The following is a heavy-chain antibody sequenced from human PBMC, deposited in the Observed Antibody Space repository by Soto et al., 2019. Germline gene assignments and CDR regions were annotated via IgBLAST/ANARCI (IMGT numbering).Heavy chain of an antibody. Sequence: QVQLQESGPRLVKPLQTLSLTCTVSGDSINSGDYYWSWIRQPPGRGLEWVGYSFYSGITDYNPSLKSRMTISMDTSKNQFSLRLNSVTAADTAVYFCARWSGVGVAGMDVWGQATTVSVSS. CDR1: GDSINSGDYY. J-gene: IGHJ6*02. V-gene: IGHV4-30-4*01. CDR2: SFYSGIT. CDR3: ARWSGVGVAGMDV. D-gene: IGHD3-10*01.